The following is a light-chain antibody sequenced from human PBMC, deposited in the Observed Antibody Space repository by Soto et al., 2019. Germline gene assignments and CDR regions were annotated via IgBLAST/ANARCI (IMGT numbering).Light chain of an antibody. Sequence: QAELTQQPSVSGDPGPIVTIYCTEEGANIGAGYDVHWYQQLPGTALKLLIYGNSKRPSGVPDRFSVSNSGSSAGLAIAGRKAEDEADYYCQSYDSSLSASAVFGPGTKVIVL. CDR2: GNS. V-gene: IGLV1-40*01. J-gene: IGLJ1*01. CDR3: QSYDSSLSASAV. CDR1: GANIGAGYD.